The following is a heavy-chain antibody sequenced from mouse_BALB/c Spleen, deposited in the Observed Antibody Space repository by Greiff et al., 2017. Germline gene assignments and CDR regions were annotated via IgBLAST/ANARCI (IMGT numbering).Heavy chain of an antibody. CDR2: IWAGGST. CDR3: ARVYYGNYDYFDY. V-gene: IGHV2-9*02. Sequence: VKLVESGPGLVAPSQSLSITCTVSGFSLTSYGVHWVRQPPGKGLEWLGVIWAGGSTNYNSALMSRLSISKDNSKSQVFLKMNSLQTDDTAMYYCARVYYGNYDYFDYWDQGTTLTVSS. CDR1: GFSLTSYG. J-gene: IGHJ2*01. D-gene: IGHD2-1*01.